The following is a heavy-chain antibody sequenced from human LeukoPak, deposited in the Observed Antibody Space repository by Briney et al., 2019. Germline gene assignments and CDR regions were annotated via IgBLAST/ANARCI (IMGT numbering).Heavy chain of an antibody. J-gene: IGHJ4*02. CDR2: ISAYNGNT. V-gene: IGHV1-18*01. CDR1: GYTFTSYG. D-gene: IGHD6-13*01. Sequence: AASVKVSCKASGYTFTSYGISWVRQAPGQGLEWMGWISAYNGNTNYAQKLQGRVTMTTDTSTSTAYMELRSLRSDDTAVYYCARGVYPGIAAVGVEYWGQGTLVTVSS. CDR3: ARGVYPGIAAVGVEY.